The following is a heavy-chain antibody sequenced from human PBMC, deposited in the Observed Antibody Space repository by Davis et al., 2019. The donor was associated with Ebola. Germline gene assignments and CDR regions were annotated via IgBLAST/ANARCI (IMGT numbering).Heavy chain of an antibody. CDR3: AVLSPRDPYINYYYYMDV. D-gene: IGHD2/OR15-2a*01. Sequence: ASVKVSCKASGYTFTSYGISWVRQAPGQGLEWMGWISAYNGNTNYAQKLQGRVTMTTDTSTSTAYMELRSLRSDDTAVYYCAVLSPRDPYINYYYYMDVWGKGTTVTVSS. V-gene: IGHV1-18*04. CDR2: ISAYNGNT. J-gene: IGHJ6*03. CDR1: GYTFTSYG.